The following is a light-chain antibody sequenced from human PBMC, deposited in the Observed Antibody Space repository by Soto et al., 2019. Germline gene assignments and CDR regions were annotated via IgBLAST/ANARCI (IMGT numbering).Light chain of an antibody. CDR3: QQYNSWLWT. J-gene: IGKJ1*01. Sequence: EIVMTQSPATLSVSPGARAPLSCRASQSVSSNLAWYQQNPGQAPRLLIYGASTRATGIPARFSGSGSGTEFTLTISSLQSEDSAVYYCQQYNSWLWTFGQGTRWIS. V-gene: IGKV3-15*01. CDR1: QSVSSN. CDR2: GAS.